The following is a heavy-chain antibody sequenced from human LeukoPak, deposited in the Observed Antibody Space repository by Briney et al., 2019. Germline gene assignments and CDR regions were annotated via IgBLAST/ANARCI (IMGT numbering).Heavy chain of an antibody. V-gene: IGHV5-51*01. Sequence: GESLKISCKGSGYSFTSYWIGWVRQMPGKGLEWMGIIYPGDSDTRYSPSFQGQVTISADKSISTAYLQWSSLKASDTAMYYCARHPVWEITIFGVVTDYYYYGMDVWGQGTTVTVSS. J-gene: IGHJ6*02. CDR3: ARHPVWEITIFGVVTDYYYYGMDV. CDR2: IYPGDSDT. D-gene: IGHD3-3*01. CDR1: GYSFTSYW.